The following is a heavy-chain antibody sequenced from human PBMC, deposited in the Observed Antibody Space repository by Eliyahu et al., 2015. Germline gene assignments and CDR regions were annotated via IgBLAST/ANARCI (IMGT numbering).Heavy chain of an antibody. Sequence: QVQLQESGPGLVKPSGTLSLTCAVSGGSVSSSNWWSWVRQSPGKGLEWIGEIXHSGTTNYNPSLKSRVTISLDKSKNQFSLNLISVTAADTAVYYCAGYGGPLTRKLDHWGQGTLVTVSS. J-gene: IGHJ4*02. CDR3: AGYGGPLTRKLDH. D-gene: IGHD4-17*01. CDR2: IXHSGTT. V-gene: IGHV4-4*02. CDR1: GGSVSSSNW.